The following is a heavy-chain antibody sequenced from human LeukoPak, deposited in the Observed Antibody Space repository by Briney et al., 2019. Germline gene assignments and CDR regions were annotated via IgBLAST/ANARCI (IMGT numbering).Heavy chain of an antibody. CDR1: GGSISTYY. CDR3: SRFRSYGMDL. CDR2: ISYSGST. J-gene: IGHJ6*02. D-gene: IGHD3-10*01. Sequence: SETLSLTCTVAGGSISTYYWSWIRQPPGKGLEWIGYISYSGSTNYNPSLKSQLTISVDTSKNKFSLKLSSVTAADTAVYFCSRFRSYGMDLWGQGTTVTVSS. V-gene: IGHV4-59*08.